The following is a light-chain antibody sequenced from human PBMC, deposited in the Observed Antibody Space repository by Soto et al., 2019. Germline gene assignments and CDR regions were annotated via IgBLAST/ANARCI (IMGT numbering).Light chain of an antibody. CDR2: GAS. CDR1: QSVGSN. J-gene: IGKJ2*01. CDR3: QQYNNWPPYT. V-gene: IGKV3D-15*01. Sequence: EIVMMQSPATLSVSPGERATVSCRASQSVGSNLAWYQQKPGQPPRLLIYGASTRASGIPARFTGSGSGTEFTLTISSLQSEDFALYYCQQYNNWPPYTFGQGTNLDI.